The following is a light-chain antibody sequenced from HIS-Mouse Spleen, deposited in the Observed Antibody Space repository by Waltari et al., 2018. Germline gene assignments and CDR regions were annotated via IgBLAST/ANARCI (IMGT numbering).Light chain of an antibody. Sequence: QSVLTQPPSASGTPGQRVTISCSGRSSNIGSNYVYWYQQLPGPAPKLLIYRNSQRPSGVPDRFSGSKSGTSASLAISGLRSEDEADYYCAAWDDSLSGYVFGTGTKVTVL. CDR2: RNS. CDR3: AAWDDSLSGYV. V-gene: IGLV1-47*01. CDR1: SSNIGSNY. J-gene: IGLJ1*01.